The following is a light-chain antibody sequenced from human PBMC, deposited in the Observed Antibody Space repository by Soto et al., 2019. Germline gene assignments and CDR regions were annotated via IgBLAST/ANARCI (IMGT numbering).Light chain of an antibody. CDR3: QKYDSAPYT. CDR2: AAS. CDR1: QGISNS. V-gene: IGKV1-27*01. Sequence: DIQMTQSPSSLSASVGDRVTITCRASQGISNSLAWYHQKPGKVPKLLIYAASTLQSGVPSRLSGSGSGTDFTLTIRRLQPEDLATYYWQKYDSAPYTCGQWNQREIK. J-gene: IGKJ2*01.